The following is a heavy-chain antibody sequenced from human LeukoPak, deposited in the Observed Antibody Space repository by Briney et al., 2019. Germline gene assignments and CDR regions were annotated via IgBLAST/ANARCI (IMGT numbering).Heavy chain of an antibody. J-gene: IGHJ6*03. V-gene: IGHV4-38-2*02. CDR1: GYSISSGYY. Sequence: SETLSLTCTVSGYSISSGYYWGWIRQPPGKGLEWIGSIYHSGSTYYNPSLKSRVTISVDTSKNQFSLKLSSVTAPDTAVYYCARDRAGATAFYYYYYMDVWGKGTTVTVSS. D-gene: IGHD1-26*01. CDR3: ARDRAGATAFYYYYYMDV. CDR2: IYHSGST.